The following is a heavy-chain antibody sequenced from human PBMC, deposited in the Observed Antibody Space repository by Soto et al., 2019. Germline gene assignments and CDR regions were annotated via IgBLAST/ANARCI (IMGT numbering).Heavy chain of an antibody. Sequence: EVQLLESGGTLVQVGGSLRLSCVASGFSFSNYAVTWVRQAPGKALEWVSAIRGSGAGTYYADSVKGRFNISRDNSKNTVHLQMNSLRFEDTAVYHWAKRIKRGSNYVGNAMDVWGQVPTVIVS. CDR3: AKRIKRGSNYVGNAMDV. D-gene: IGHD3-16*01. CDR1: GFSFSNYA. CDR2: IRGSGAGT. V-gene: IGHV3-23*01. J-gene: IGHJ6*02.